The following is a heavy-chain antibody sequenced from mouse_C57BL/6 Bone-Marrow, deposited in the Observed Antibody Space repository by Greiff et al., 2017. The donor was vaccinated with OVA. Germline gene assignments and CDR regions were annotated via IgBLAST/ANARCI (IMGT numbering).Heavy chain of an antibody. J-gene: IGHJ4*01. CDR2: INPNNGGT. CDR1: GYTFTDYN. D-gene: IGHD1-1*01. V-gene: IGHV1-18*01. CDR3: ARRGQNYYGSSYDYYAMDY. Sequence: VQLQQSGPELVKPGASVKIPCKASGYTFTDYNMDWVKQSHGKSLEWIGDINPNNGGTIYNQKFKGKATLTVDKSSSTAYMELRSLTSEDTAVYYCARRGQNYYGSSYDYYAMDYWGQGTSVTVSS.